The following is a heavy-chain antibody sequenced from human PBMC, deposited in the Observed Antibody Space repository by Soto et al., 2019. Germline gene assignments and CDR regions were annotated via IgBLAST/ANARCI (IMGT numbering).Heavy chain of an antibody. J-gene: IGHJ5*02. V-gene: IGHV1-2*02. Sequence: ASVKVSCKASGGTFSSYAISWVRQAPGQGLEWMGGINPNSGGTNYAQKFQGRVTMTRDTSISTAYMELSRLRSDDTAVYYCARGALPFNWFDPWGQGTLVTVSS. CDR2: INPNSGGT. CDR1: GGTFSSYA. CDR3: ARGALPFNWFDP.